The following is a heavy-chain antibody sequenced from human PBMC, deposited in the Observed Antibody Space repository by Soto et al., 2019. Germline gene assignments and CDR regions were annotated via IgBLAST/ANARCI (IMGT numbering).Heavy chain of an antibody. V-gene: IGHV5-10-1*01. CDR2: IDPSDSYT. D-gene: IGHD1-26*01. Sequence: PGEFLKISCKGSGYSFTSYWISWVRQMPGKGLEWMGRIDPSDSYTNYSPSFQGHVTISADKSISTAYLQWSSLKASDTAMYYCARGATSQLNYYYGMDVWGQGTTVTVSS. CDR1: GYSFTSYW. J-gene: IGHJ6*02. CDR3: ARGATSQLNYYYGMDV.